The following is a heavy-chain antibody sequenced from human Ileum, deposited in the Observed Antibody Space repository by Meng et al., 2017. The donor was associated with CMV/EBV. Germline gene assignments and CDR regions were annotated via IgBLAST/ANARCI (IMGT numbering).Heavy chain of an antibody. D-gene: IGHD6-13*01. V-gene: IGHV4-30-4*08. CDR2: IFFSGNT. J-gene: IGHJ5*02. CDR3: ARFRIAALGNLFDP. CDR1: GPSIRSVDYY. Sequence: LVNPQPPLSLSSIVSGPSIRSVDYYWSWIRQPPGKGLEWIGYIFFSGNTYYNPSLNNRVIISIDTPRNQFSLKVDSVTAADTAVYYCARFRIAALGNLFDPWGHGTLVTVSS.